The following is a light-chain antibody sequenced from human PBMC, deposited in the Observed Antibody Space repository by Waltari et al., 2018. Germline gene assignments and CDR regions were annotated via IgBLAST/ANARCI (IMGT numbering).Light chain of an antibody. CDR2: DVS. CDR3: SSYISSDTLEL. CDR1: SSDVGGYNY. J-gene: IGLJ2*01. V-gene: IGLV2-14*03. Sequence: SALTHPASVSGPPGQSITIYCTGPSSDVGGYNYVSWYQQHPGKAPKLMIFDVSYRPSGISNRFSGSKSGNTASLTISGLQAEDEADYYCSSYISSDTLELFGGGTSLTVL.